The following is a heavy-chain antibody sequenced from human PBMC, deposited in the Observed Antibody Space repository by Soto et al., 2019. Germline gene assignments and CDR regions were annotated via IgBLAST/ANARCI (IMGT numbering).Heavy chain of an antibody. Sequence: QVQLQESGPGLVKPSQTLSLTCSVSGASTVSHYHWTWIRQPPVKGLEWMGYIFNSGTTFYNPSLTSRLSISMDTSGNHFSLELRSVTAADTAVYYCALALGPTTGLDYWGQGTLVNVSS. CDR1: GASTVSHYH. V-gene: IGHV4-31*02. CDR2: IFNSGTT. D-gene: IGHD1-26*01. J-gene: IGHJ4*02. CDR3: ALALGPTTGLDY.